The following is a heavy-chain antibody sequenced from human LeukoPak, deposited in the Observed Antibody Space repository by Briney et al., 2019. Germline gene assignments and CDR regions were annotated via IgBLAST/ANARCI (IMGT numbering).Heavy chain of an antibody. D-gene: IGHD6-13*01. Sequence: PSETLSLTCAVYGGSFSSYYWSWIRQPPGKGLEWIGEINHSGSTNYNPSLKSRVTISVDTSKNQFSLKLSSVTAADTAVYYCARGMQRPRRQQLWYFDLWGRGTLVTVSS. CDR2: INHSGST. CDR3: ARGMQRPRRQQLWYFDL. CDR1: GGSFSSYY. V-gene: IGHV4-34*01. J-gene: IGHJ2*01.